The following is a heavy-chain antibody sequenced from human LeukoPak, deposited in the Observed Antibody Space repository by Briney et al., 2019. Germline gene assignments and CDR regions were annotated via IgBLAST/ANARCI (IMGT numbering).Heavy chain of an antibody. CDR3: ASLRGAIAVAGTPYYYAMDV. Sequence: SGGSLRLSCAASGFTFSSYAMSWVRQAPGKGLEWVSSITSSSSYIFYADSVKGRFTISRDNAKNSLYLQMNSLRAEDTAVYYCASLRGAIAVAGTPYYYAMDVWGQGTTVTVSS. J-gene: IGHJ6*02. CDR1: GFTFSSYA. CDR2: ITSSSSYI. V-gene: IGHV3-21*01. D-gene: IGHD6-19*01.